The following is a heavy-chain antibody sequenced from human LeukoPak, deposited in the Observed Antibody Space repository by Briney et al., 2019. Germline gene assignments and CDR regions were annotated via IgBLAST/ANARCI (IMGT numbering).Heavy chain of an antibody. J-gene: IGHJ4*02. D-gene: IGHD6-19*01. CDR2: IRSKAYGGTT. V-gene: IGHV3-49*04. CDR1: GFTFGDYA. CDR3: TRSSGWYNPIDY. Sequence: GRSLRLSCTASGFTFGDYAMSWVRQATGKGLEWVGFIRSKAYGGTTEYAASVKGRFTISRDDSKSIAYLQMNSLKTEDTAVYYCTRSSGWYNPIDYWGQGTLVTVSS.